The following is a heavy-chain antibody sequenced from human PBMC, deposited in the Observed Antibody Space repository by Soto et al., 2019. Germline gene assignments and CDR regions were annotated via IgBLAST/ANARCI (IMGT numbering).Heavy chain of an antibody. V-gene: IGHV1-69*02. CDR1: GGTFSTYT. J-gene: IGHJ4*02. CDR2: IIPLIGLP. CDR3: AFVVQTGVVYFDN. Sequence: QVQLVQSGAEVKKPGSSVKVSCKASGGTFSTYTISWVRQAPGQGLEWLGRIIPLIGLPNHAKKFQDRVTITADESTDTDYLEMNSLRPEDTAVYYCAFVVQTGVVYFDNWGQGTLVTVSS. D-gene: IGHD1-1*01.